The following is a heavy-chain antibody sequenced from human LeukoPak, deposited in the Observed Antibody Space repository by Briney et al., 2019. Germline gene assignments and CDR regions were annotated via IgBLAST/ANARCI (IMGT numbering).Heavy chain of an antibody. CDR1: GYTLTELS. D-gene: IGHD6-19*01. CDR2: FDPEDGET. J-gene: IGHJ4*02. CDR3: ATGYSSGWYYDY. Sequence: ASVKVSCKVSGYTLTELSMHWVRQAPGEGLEWMGGFDPEDGETIYAQKFQGRVTMTEDTSTDTAYMELSSLRSEDTAVYYCATGYSSGWYYDYWGQGTLVTVSS. V-gene: IGHV1-24*01.